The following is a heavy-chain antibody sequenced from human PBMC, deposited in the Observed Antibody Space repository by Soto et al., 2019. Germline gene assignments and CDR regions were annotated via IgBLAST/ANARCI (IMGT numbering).Heavy chain of an antibody. D-gene: IGHD3-3*01. Sequence: GGSLRLSCAASGFTFSSYAMSWVRQAPGKGLEWVSAISGSGGSTYYADSVKGRFTISRDNSKNTLYLQMNSLRAEDTAVYYCAKDGTIFGVVIIHLDYWGQGTLVTVSS. CDR1: GFTFSSYA. CDR2: ISGSGGST. V-gene: IGHV3-23*01. CDR3: AKDGTIFGVVIIHLDY. J-gene: IGHJ4*02.